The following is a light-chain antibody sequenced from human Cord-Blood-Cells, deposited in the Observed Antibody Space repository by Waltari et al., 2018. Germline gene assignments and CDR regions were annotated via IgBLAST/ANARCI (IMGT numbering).Light chain of an antibody. Sequence: QSALTQPASVSGSPGQSITISCTGTSSDVGSYNLVSWYQQHPGKAPKRMIYEVSKRPSGVSNRFSGSKSGNTASLTISGLQAEDEADYYCCSYAGSSTLYVFGTGTKVTVL. CDR3: CSYAGSSTLYV. CDR1: SSDVGSYNL. V-gene: IGLV2-23*02. J-gene: IGLJ1*01. CDR2: EVS.